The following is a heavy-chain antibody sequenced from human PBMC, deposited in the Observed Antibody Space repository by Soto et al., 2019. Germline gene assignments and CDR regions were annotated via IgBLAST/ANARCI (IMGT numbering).Heavy chain of an antibody. J-gene: IGHJ4*02. D-gene: IGHD3-16*02. CDR3: ASLRDYVWRSYQFDY. CDR1: GFTFSSYW. Sequence: EVQLVESGGGLVQPGGSLRLSCAASGFTFSSYWMSWVRQAPGKGLEWVANIKQDGSEKYYVDSVKGRFTISRDNAKNSLYLQMNSLRAEDTAVYYCASLRDYVWRSYQFDYWGQGTLVTVSS. V-gene: IGHV3-7*03. CDR2: IKQDGSEK.